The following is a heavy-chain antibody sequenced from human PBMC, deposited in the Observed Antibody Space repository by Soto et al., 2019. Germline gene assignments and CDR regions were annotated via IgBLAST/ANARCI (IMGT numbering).Heavy chain of an antibody. Sequence: ASVKVSCKASGYTFTSYGISWVRQAPGQGLEWMGWISAYNGNTNYAQKLQGRVTMTTDTSTSTAYMELRSLRSDDTAVYYCARVGDYDFSDLGDYYYYYGMDVWGQGTTVTSP. CDR1: GYTFTSYG. CDR2: ISAYNGNT. CDR3: ARVGDYDFSDLGDYYYYYGMDV. D-gene: IGHD3-3*01. V-gene: IGHV1-18*04. J-gene: IGHJ6*02.